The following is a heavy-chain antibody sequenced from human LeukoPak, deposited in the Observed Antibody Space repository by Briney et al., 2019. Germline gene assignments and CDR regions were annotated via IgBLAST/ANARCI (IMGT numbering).Heavy chain of an antibody. V-gene: IGHV3-30*02. CDR3: VKDSGKNEFDS. CDR1: GFTLSNYG. J-gene: IGHJ4*02. CDR2: TRYGGSDK. Sequence: PGGSLRLSCAVSGFTLSNYGMHWVRQAPGKGLEWVAFTRYGGSDKYYGDSVKGRFTISRDNSKNTLYLEMNSLRPEDTAVYYCVKDSGKNEFDSWGQGTLVTVSS. D-gene: IGHD3-10*01.